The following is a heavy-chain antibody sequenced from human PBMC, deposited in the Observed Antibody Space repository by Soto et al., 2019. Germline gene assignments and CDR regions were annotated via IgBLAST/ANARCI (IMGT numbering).Heavy chain of an antibody. CDR1: GYTFTGYY. CDR3: ARVGDSRRNPPYGMDV. D-gene: IGHD3-16*01. V-gene: IGHV1-2*04. Sequence: ASVKVSCKASGYTFTGYYMHWVRQAPGQGLEWMGWINPNSGGTNYAQKFQGWVTMTRDTSISTAYMELSRLRSDDTAVYYCARVGDSRRNPPYGMDVWGQGTTVTVSS. CDR2: INPNSGGT. J-gene: IGHJ6*02.